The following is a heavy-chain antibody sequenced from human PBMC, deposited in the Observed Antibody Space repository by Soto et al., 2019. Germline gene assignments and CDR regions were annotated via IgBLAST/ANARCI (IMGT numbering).Heavy chain of an antibody. CDR3: ARDLSPYSDYYDESTSETWFDP. J-gene: IGHJ5*02. CDR1: GGSVRSSGYY. CDR2: LYSSGKT. V-gene: IGHV4-39*02. Sequence: SLTCTVSGGSVRSSGYYWAWIRQPPGKGLEWIGSLYSSGKTYRNPSLKSRVTMSDDTSKNQLSLRLSSVTAADTAVYYCARDLSPYSDYYDESTSETWFDPWGQGTLVTVSS. D-gene: IGHD3-16*01.